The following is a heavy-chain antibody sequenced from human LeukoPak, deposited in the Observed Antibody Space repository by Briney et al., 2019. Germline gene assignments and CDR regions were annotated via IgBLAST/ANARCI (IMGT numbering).Heavy chain of an antibody. CDR1: GFTFSSYA. CDR3: AKDQGITIFGMVIPAADY. Sequence: GGSLRLSCAASGFTFSSYAMSWVRQAPGKGLEWVSAISGSGGSTYYADSVKGRFTISRDNSKNTLYLQMNSLRAEDTAVYYCAKDQGITIFGMVIPAADYWGQGTLVTVSS. V-gene: IGHV3-23*01. CDR2: ISGSGGST. D-gene: IGHD3-3*01. J-gene: IGHJ4*02.